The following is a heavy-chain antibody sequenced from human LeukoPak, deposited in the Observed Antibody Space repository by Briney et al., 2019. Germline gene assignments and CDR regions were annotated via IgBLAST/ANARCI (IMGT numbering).Heavy chain of an antibody. Sequence: SETPSLTCTVSGGSISSSTYYWGWIRRPPGKGLEWIGSIYYSGSTYYNPSLKSRVTVSVDTSKNQFSLKLSSVTAADTAVYYCVRGSTLRHYQYWGQGTLVTVSS. V-gene: IGHV4-39*01. D-gene: IGHD3-16*01. J-gene: IGHJ4*02. CDR2: IYYSGST. CDR1: GGSISSSTYY. CDR3: VRGSTLRHYQY.